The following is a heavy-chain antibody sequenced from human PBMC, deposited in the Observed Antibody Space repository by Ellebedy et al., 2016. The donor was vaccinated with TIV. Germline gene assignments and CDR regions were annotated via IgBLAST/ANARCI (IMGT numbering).Heavy chain of an antibody. V-gene: IGHV4-39*07. CDR3: AREVADSDFWSGFHLDL. J-gene: IGHJ4*01. D-gene: IGHD3-3*01. CDR1: GDSISSSSDY. CDR2: ISNRDRT. Sequence: SETLSLTXTVSGDSISSSSDYWVWIRQPPGKGPEWIGTISNRDRTDYNPSLKSRVFILVDASKNQFFLKLTSVTAADTAVYSCAREVADSDFWSGFHLDLWGQGALVTVSS.